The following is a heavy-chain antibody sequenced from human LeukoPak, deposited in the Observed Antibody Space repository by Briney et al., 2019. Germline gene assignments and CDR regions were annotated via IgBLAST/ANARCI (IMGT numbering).Heavy chain of an antibody. CDR2: IYYSGST. CDR1: GDSISAFY. Sequence: WETLSLTCTVSGDSISAFYWSWIRQPPGKGLEWIGYIYYSGSTNYNPSLKSRLTILIETSKNQFSLKLRSVTAADTAVYYCARGDVAAGLFDYWGQGTLVTVSS. V-gene: IGHV4-59*01. J-gene: IGHJ4*02. D-gene: IGHD6-13*01. CDR3: ARGDVAAGLFDY.